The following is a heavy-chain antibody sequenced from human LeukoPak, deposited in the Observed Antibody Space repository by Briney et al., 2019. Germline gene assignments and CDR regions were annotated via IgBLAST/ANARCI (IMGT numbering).Heavy chain of an antibody. J-gene: IGHJ3*02. Sequence: KPSETLSLTCAVYGGSFSGYYWSWIRQPPGKGLEWIGEINHSGSTNYNPSLKSRVTISVDTSKNQFSLKLSSVTAADTAVYYCARYYYDSSGYRDAFDIWGQGTMVTVSS. D-gene: IGHD3-22*01. V-gene: IGHV4-34*01. CDR3: ARYYYDSSGYRDAFDI. CDR1: GGSFSGYY. CDR2: INHSGST.